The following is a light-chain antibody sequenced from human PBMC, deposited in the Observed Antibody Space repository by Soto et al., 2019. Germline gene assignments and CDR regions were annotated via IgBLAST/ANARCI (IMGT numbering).Light chain of an antibody. CDR2: GVT. CDR1: SSDIGAHDD. CDR3: CSYTSDLTPYV. V-gene: IGLV2-14*03. Sequence: QSPRTQPASVSGSPGQSITISCTGTSSDIGAHDDVSWYQQHPGKVPRLLIYGVTDRPSGISNRFSGSKSGNVASLTISGLQAEDEADYYCCSYTSDLTPYVFGTGTKVTVL. J-gene: IGLJ1*01.